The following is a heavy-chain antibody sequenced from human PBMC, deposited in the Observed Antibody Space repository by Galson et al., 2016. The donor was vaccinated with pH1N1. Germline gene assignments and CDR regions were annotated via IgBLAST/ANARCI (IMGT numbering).Heavy chain of an antibody. CDR3: ARVNHYYYYGMDV. CDR1: GFSLSSFW. J-gene: IGHJ6*02. D-gene: IGHD1-14*01. V-gene: IGHV3-23*01. CDR2: ISGSGHST. Sequence: SLRLSCAASGFSLSSFWMTWVRQAPGKGLEWVSSISGSGHSTYYAGSVKGRFTISRDNSKNKVILQMKSLRAEDTAVYYCARVNHYYYYGMDVWGQGTTVTVSS.